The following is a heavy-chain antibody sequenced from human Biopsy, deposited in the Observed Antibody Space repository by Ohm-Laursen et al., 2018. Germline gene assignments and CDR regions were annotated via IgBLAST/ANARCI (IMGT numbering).Heavy chain of an antibody. CDR1: GDTFTTSA. Sequence: SSVKVSCKASGDTFTTSAISWVRQVPGQGVDWMGRIIPILGTVDYGQNFQGRVTIRADTSTTFLELTSLRYDDTAVYYCASGDIGGIGMDVWGQGTTVTVSS. CDR2: IIPILGTV. V-gene: IGHV1-69*04. J-gene: IGHJ6*02. CDR3: ASGDIGGIGMDV. D-gene: IGHD3-10*01.